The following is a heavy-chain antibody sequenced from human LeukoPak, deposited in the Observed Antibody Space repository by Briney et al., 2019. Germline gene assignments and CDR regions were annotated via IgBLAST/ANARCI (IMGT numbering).Heavy chain of an antibody. V-gene: IGHV1-3*01. J-gene: IGHJ5*02. CDR2: INAGNGNT. D-gene: IGHD2-2*01. CDR1: GYTFTSYA. CDR3: ARVGLVPAATLNWFDP. Sequence: GASVKVSCKASGYTFTSYAMHWVRQAPGQRLEWMGWINAGNGNTKYSQKFQGRVTITRDTSASTAYMELSSLRSEDTAVYYCARVGLVPAATLNWFDPWGQGTLVTVSS.